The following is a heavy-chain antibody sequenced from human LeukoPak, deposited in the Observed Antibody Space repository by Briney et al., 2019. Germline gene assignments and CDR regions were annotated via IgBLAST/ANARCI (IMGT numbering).Heavy chain of an antibody. CDR3: ARGRSGYGGNSGIASCDF. CDR2: IYHTGST. CDR1: GDSIRNGYY. Sequence: PSETLSLTCTVSGDSIRNGYYWGWIRQPPGKGLEWIGSIYHTGSTYYNPSLKSRVIISVDTSKNQFSLKLSSVTAADTAVYYCARGRSGYGGNSGIASCDFWGQGTLVTVSS. D-gene: IGHD4-23*01. V-gene: IGHV4-38-2*02. J-gene: IGHJ4*02.